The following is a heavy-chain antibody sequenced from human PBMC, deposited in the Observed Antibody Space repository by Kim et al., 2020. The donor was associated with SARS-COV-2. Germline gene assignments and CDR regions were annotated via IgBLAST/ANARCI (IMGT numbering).Heavy chain of an antibody. CDR1: GGSISSSSYY. CDR3: ARVLSLEATIKSDYYYYGMDV. Sequence: SETLSLTCTVSGGSISSSSYYWGWIRQPPGKGLEWIGSIYYSGSTYYNPSLKSRVTISVDTSKNQFSLKLSSVTAADTAVYYCARVLSLEATIKSDYYYYGMDVWGQGTTVTVSS. V-gene: IGHV4-39*01. J-gene: IGHJ6*02. CDR2: IYYSGST. D-gene: IGHD5-12*01.